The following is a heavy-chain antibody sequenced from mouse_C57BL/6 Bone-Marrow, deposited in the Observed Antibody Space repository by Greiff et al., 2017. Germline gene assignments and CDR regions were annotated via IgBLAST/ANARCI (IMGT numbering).Heavy chain of an antibody. V-gene: IGHV1-54*01. J-gene: IGHJ2*01. CDR3: ASQLGKDY. CDR2: INPGSGGT. D-gene: IGHD4-1*02. CDR1: GYAFTNYL. Sequence: QVQLQQSGAELVRPGTSVKVSCKASGYAFTNYLIEWVKQRPGQGLEWIGVINPGSGGTNYNEKFKGKATLTADKSSSTAYMQLSSLTSEDSAVYFCASQLGKDYRGQGTTRTVSS.